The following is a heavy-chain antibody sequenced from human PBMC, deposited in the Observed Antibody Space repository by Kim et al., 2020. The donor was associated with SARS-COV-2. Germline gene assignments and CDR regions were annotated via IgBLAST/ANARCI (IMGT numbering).Heavy chain of an antibody. V-gene: IGHV3-30*18. D-gene: IGHD1-26*01. Sequence: GGSLRLSCAASGFTFSSYGMHWVRQAPGKGLEWVAVISYDGSNKNYADSVKGRFTISRDNSKNTLYLQMNSLRAEDTAVYYCAKAGGGRYSYYFDYWGQGTLVTVSS. J-gene: IGHJ4*02. CDR1: GFTFSSYG. CDR3: AKAGGGRYSYYFDY. CDR2: ISYDGSNK.